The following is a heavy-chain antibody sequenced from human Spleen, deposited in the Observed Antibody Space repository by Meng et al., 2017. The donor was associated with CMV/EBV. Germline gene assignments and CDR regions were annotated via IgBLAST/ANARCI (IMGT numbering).Heavy chain of an antibody. V-gene: IGHV3-23*01. J-gene: IGHJ4*02. CDR1: GYTVNSYG. Sequence: GGSLRLSCVGSGYTVNSYGMTWVRQAPGKGLEWVSSVSDSGAKTYYADSVKGRFTVSRDNSKNTVFLQMNSLRAEDTAVYYCAKGDIGTSYEFWGQGTLVTVSS. D-gene: IGHD1-7*01. CDR2: VSDSGAKT. CDR3: AKGDIGTSYEF.